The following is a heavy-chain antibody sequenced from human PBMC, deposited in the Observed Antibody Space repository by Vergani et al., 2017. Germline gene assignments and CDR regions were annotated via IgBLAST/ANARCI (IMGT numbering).Heavy chain of an antibody. CDR2: IDPNSVDT. V-gene: IGHV1-2*06. CDR1: GFTFTSYH. D-gene: IGHD2-2*01. J-gene: IGHJ4*02. CDR3: ARVIFGCSRTNCFADH. Sequence: QVQLVQSGAEVKKPGASVRVSCKASGFTFTSYHIHWVRQAPGQGLDWLGRIDPNSVDTRYSQRFQGRVTITRDTSINTAYMAMTRLRPDDTAVYYCARVIFGCSRTNCFADHWGQGTLVTVSS.